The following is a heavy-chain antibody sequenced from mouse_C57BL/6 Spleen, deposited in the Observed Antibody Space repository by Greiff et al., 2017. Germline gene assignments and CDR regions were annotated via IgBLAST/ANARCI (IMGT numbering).Heavy chain of an antibody. CDR2: IDPSDSYT. J-gene: IGHJ2*01. CDR1: GYTFTSYW. CDR3: ARWDYYGSSYDY. D-gene: IGHD1-1*01. V-gene: IGHV1-50*01. Sequence: QVQLQQPGAELVKPGASVKLSCKASGYTFTSYWMQWVKQRPGQGLEWIGEIDPSDSYTNYNQKFKGKATLTVDPSSSTAYMQLSSLTSEDSAVYYCARWDYYGSSYDYWGQGTTLTVSS.